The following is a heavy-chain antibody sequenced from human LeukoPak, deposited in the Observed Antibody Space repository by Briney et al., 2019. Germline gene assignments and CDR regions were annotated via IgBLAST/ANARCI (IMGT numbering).Heavy chain of an antibody. J-gene: IGHJ4*02. CDR2: ISYSGST. D-gene: IGHD3-16*01. CDR1: GGSINTYY. Sequence: SETLSLTCTVSGGSINTYYWAWIRQPPGKGLEWIRFISYSGSTKYNPSLKSRVTISLDTSKNQFSLRMSVVTAADTAVYYCARLPSGDQGGYFDYWGQGTLVTVSS. V-gene: IGHV4-59*08. CDR3: ARLPSGDQGGYFDY.